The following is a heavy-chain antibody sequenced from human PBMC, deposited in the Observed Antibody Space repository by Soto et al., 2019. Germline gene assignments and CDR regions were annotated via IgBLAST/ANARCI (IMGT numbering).Heavy chain of an antibody. V-gene: IGHV3-23*01. CDR3: AKGSGDAYNWFDP. D-gene: IGHD2-15*01. J-gene: IGHJ5*02. CDR2: ISGSGGST. CDR1: GFTFSSYA. Sequence: EVQLLESGGGLVQPGGSLRLSCAASGFTFSSYAMSWVRQAPGXGLEWVSAISGSGGSTYYADPVKGRFTISRDNSKNTLYLQMNSLRAEDTAVYYCAKGSGDAYNWFDPWGRGTLVTVSS.